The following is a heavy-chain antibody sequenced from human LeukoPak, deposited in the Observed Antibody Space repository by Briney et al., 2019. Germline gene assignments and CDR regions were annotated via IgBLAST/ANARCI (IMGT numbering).Heavy chain of an antibody. J-gene: IGHJ4*02. Sequence: GSVKVSCKASGYTFTSYGISWVRQAPGQGLEWMGWISAYNGNTNYAQKLQGRVTMTTDTSTSTAYMELRSLRSDDTAVYYCARVSGGSGSYLLDYWGQGTLVTVSS. CDR1: GYTFTSYG. CDR3: ARVSGGSGSYLLDY. CDR2: ISAYNGNT. D-gene: IGHD3-10*01. V-gene: IGHV1-18*01.